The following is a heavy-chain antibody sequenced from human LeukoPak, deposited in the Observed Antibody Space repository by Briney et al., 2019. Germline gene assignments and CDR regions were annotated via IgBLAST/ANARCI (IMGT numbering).Heavy chain of an antibody. CDR2: IYISGST. CDR3: AREREGPYGYLDY. J-gene: IGHJ4*02. V-gene: IGHV4-61*02. D-gene: IGHD4-17*01. Sequence: SETLSLTCTVSGGSISSASYYWSWIRQPAGKGLEWIGRIYISGSTNYKSSLKSRVTISVDTSKNQFSLKLSSVTAADTAVYYCAREREGPYGYLDYWGQGTLVTVSS. CDR1: GGSISSASYY.